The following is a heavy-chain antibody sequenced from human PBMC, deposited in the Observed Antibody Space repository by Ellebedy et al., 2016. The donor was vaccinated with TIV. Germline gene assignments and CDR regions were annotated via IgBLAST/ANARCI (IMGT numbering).Heavy chain of an antibody. CDR1: GGTFSSYA. CDR2: IIPIFGTA. CDR3: AREPIVGAAPDR. D-gene: IGHD1-26*01. J-gene: IGHJ5*02. V-gene: IGHV1-69*06. Sequence: SVKVSCXASGGTFSSYAISWVRQAPGQGLEWMGGIIPIFGTANYAQKFQGRVTITADKSTSTAYMELSSLRSEDTAVYYCAREPIVGAAPDRWGQGTLVTVSS.